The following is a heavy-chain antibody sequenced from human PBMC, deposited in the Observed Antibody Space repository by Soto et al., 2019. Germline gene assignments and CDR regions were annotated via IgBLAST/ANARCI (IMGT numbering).Heavy chain of an antibody. D-gene: IGHD7-27*01. CDR2: IYKSGTT. J-gene: IGHJ5*02. CDR3: ARGRDCLTGRCFPNWFDA. CDR1: GDSISNLDYF. V-gene: IGHV4-30-4*01. Sequence: SETLSLTCSVSGDSISNLDYFWAWIRQPPGQALEYIGYIYKSGTTYYNPSFESRVAISVDTSKSHFSLNVTSVTAADTAVYFCARGRDCLTGRCFPNWFDAWGQGALVTVSS.